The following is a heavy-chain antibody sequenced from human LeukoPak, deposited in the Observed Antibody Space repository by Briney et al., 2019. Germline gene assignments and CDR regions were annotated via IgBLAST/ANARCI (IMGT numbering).Heavy chain of an antibody. D-gene: IGHD2-21*01. CDR2: ISSSGSTI. CDR1: GFTFSSYE. V-gene: IGHV3-48*03. CDR3: AADWAYYFDY. J-gene: IGHJ4*02. Sequence: GGSLRLSCAASGFTFSSYEMNWVRQAPGKGLEWVSYISSSGSTIYYADSVKGRFTISRDNSKNTLYLQMNSLRAEDTAVYYCAADWAYYFDYWGQGTLVTVSS.